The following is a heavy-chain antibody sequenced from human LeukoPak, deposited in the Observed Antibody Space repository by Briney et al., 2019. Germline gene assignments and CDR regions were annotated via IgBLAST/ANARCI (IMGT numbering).Heavy chain of an antibody. J-gene: IGHJ4*02. CDR3: GAFYDSGGYYDY. CDR1: GFTVGSNH. CDR2: IYSGGST. V-gene: IGHV3-53*01. Sequence: GGSLRLSCAASGFTVGSNHMSWVRQAPGKGLEWVSVIYSGGSTSYTDSVKGRFTISRDNSKNTLYLQMNSLRAEDTAVYYCGAFYDSGGYYDYWGQGALVTVSS. D-gene: IGHD3-22*01.